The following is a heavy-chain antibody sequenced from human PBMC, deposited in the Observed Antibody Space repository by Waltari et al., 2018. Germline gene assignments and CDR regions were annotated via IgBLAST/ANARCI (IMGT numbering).Heavy chain of an antibody. D-gene: IGHD6-25*01. CDR2: MYTSGSA. Sequence: QVQLQESGPGLVKPSPTLSLTCTVSGGPISSGSYYRSWIRQSAGKGLEWIGRMYTSGSANYSPSLKSRVTISVDTSKNQFSLKLSSVTAADTAVYYCAREGIYSSATDARFDPWGQGTLVTVSS. CDR3: AREGIYSSATDARFDP. J-gene: IGHJ5*02. CDR1: GGPISSGSYY. V-gene: IGHV4-61*02.